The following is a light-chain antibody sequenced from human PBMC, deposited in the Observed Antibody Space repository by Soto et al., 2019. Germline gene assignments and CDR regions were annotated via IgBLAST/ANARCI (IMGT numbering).Light chain of an antibody. CDR2: RAS. J-gene: IGKJ1*01. CDR1: QTIYSN. Sequence: IQMTQSPATLSVSPGERSTLSCRASQTIYSNVAWYQQRPGQAPRLLIYRASARATGIPARFSGSGSGTEFTLIIGSLQSEDSAVYYCQQYQNLWTFGQGTKVDI. V-gene: IGKV3-15*01. CDR3: QQYQNLWT.